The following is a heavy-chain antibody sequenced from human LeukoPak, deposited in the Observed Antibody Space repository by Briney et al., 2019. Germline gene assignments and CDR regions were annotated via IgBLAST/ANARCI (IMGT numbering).Heavy chain of an antibody. D-gene: IGHD4-17*01. V-gene: IGHV4-59*01. CDR2: IYYSGST. Sequence: SETLSLTCTVSGGSIRSYYWSWIRQPPGKGLEWIGYIYYSGSTNYNPSLKSRVSISVDTSKNLFSLKLSSVTAADTAVYYCARTGSTVTMLYPFDHWGQGTLVTVSS. J-gene: IGHJ4*02. CDR1: GGSIRSYY. CDR3: ARTGSTVTMLYPFDH.